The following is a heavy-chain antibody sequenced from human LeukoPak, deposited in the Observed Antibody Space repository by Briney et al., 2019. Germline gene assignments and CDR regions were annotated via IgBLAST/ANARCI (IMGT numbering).Heavy chain of an antibody. V-gene: IGHV1-69*04. CDR3: ARESTFGGVLIDY. D-gene: IGHD3-16*01. Sequence: SVKVCCKAAGATFSSYAISWVRQAPGQGLEWMGRFIPIVGIVNSDHTFQGRGTITTDESTSTAYLELSSLRSEDTAVYYCARESTFGGVLIDYWGQGTLVTVSS. J-gene: IGHJ4*02. CDR1: GATFSSYA. CDR2: FIPIVGIV.